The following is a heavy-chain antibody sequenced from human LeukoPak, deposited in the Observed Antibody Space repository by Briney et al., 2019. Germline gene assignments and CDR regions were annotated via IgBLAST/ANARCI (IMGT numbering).Heavy chain of an antibody. J-gene: IGHJ4*02. CDR3: ARPNRGALFDY. V-gene: IGHV5-51*01. D-gene: IGHD1-14*01. Sequence: GESLKISCRGSGCTFSNYWIGWVRQMPGKGLEWMGIIYPIDSDTKYSPSFKGHVTISVDKSISTAYLQWSSLQASDTAIYYCARPNRGALFDYWGQGTLVTVSS. CDR1: GCTFSNYW. CDR2: IYPIDSDT.